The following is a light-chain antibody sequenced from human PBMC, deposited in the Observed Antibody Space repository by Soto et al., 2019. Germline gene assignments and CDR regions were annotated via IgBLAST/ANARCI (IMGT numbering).Light chain of an antibody. CDR3: QKCNSAPF. CDR1: QDIRNY. CDR2: SAS. V-gene: IGKV1-27*01. Sequence: DIQMTQSPFSLSASVGDTVTITCRASQDIRNYLAWYQQKPGKVPKLLIYSASSLQSGVPSRFSGGGSGTDFTLTISNLQPEDVATYYCQKCNSAPFFGHGTKVEI. J-gene: IGKJ1*01.